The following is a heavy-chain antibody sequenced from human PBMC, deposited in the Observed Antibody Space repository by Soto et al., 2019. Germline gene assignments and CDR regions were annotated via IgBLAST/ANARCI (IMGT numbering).Heavy chain of an antibody. J-gene: IGHJ6*02. CDR1: GFTFSSYA. CDR2: ISGSGGST. D-gene: IGHD3-16*01. V-gene: IGHV3-23*01. CDR3: AGGTTFGYYYYYGMDV. Sequence: EVQLLESGGGLVQPGGSLRLSCAASGFTFSSYAMSWVRQAPGKGLEWVSAISGSGGSTYYPDSVKGRFTISRDNSKNTLYLQMNSLRAEDTAVYYCAGGTTFGYYYYYGMDVWGQGTTVTVSS.